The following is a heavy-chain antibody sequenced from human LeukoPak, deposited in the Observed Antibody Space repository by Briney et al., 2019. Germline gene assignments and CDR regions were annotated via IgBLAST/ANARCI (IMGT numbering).Heavy chain of an antibody. CDR1: GGSISSGSYY. CDR2: IYTSGST. Sequence: SQTLSLTCTVSGGSISSGSYYWSWIRQPAGKGLEWIGRIYTSGSTNYNPSLKSRVTISVDTSKNQFSLKLSSVTAADTAVYYCARAGGLQPDYWGQGTPVTVSS. V-gene: IGHV4-61*02. J-gene: IGHJ4*02. D-gene: IGHD5-24*01. CDR3: ARAGGLQPDY.